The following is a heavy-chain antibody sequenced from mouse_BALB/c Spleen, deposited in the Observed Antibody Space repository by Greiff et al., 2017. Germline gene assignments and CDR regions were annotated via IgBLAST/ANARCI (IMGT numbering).Heavy chain of an antibody. D-gene: IGHD2-12*01. V-gene: IGHV14-3*02. CDR2: IDPANGNT. CDR1: GFNIKDTY. CDR3: ARRGYRKGAWFAY. Sequence: EVQLQESGAELVKPGASVKLSCTASGFNIKDTYMHWVKQRPEQGLEWIGRIDPANGNTKYDPKFQGKATITADTSSNTAYLQLSSLTSEDTAVYYCARRGYRKGAWFAYWGQGTLVTVSA. J-gene: IGHJ3*01.